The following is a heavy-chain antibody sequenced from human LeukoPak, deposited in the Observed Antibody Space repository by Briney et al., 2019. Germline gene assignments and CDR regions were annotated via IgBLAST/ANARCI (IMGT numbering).Heavy chain of an antibody. J-gene: IGHJ4*02. CDR1: GFTVSSSY. CDR3: ARAQSRYGDLSHFDY. V-gene: IGHV3-53*01. CDR2: IYSGGST. Sequence: GGSLRLSCAASGFTVSSSYMSWVRQAPEKGLEWVSVIYSGGSTNYADSVKGRFTISRDSSKNTVYLQMNSLRDEDTAVYYCARAQSRYGDLSHFDYWGQGTLVTVSS. D-gene: IGHD4-17*01.